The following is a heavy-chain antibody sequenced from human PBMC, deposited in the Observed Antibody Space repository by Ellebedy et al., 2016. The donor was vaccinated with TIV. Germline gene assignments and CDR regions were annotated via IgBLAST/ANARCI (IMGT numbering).Heavy chain of an antibody. Sequence: ASVKVSXXASGYTFSTYYMHWVRQAPGQGLEWMGIINPTGGSTSYAQKFQGRVTVTKDTSTSTVYMELSSLGSEDTAVYFCASRSRSGLVAVGNDYYAMDVWGQGTTVTVSS. D-gene: IGHD6-19*01. CDR3: ASRSRSGLVAVGNDYYAMDV. V-gene: IGHV1-46*01. CDR2: INPTGGST. CDR1: GYTFSTYY. J-gene: IGHJ6*02.